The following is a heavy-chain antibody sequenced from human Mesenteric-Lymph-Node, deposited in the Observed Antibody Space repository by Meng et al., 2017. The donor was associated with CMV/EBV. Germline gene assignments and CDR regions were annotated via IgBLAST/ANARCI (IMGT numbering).Heavy chain of an antibody. CDR3: ARVDIVCRD. CDR1: GFAFSSRS. D-gene: IGHD2-15*01. CDR2: IRTTVGSYTT. V-gene: IGHV3-72*01. Sequence: SFGASGFAFSSRSVDWLRPPAGKWLGWVGRIRTTVGSYTTECGASVKDRFTLSRADSQNLLSLQMNSLKPEDTAVYHCARVDIVCRDWGQGTLVTVSS. J-gene: IGHJ4*02.